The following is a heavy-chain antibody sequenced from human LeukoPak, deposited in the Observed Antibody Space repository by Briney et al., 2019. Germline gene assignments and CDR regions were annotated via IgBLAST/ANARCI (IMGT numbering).Heavy chain of an antibody. CDR3: AARGYNSVFDY. J-gene: IGHJ4*02. Sequence: GGSLRLSCAASGFTFSSYSMNWVRQAPGKGLEWVSSISSSSSYIYYADSVKGRFTISRDNAKNSLNLQMNSLRAEDTAVYYCAARGYNSVFDYWGQGTLVTVSS. V-gene: IGHV3-21*01. D-gene: IGHD5-24*01. CDR2: ISSSSSYI. CDR1: GFTFSSYS.